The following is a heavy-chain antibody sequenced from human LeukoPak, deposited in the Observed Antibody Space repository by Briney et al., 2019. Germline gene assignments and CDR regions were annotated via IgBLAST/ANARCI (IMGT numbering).Heavy chain of an antibody. V-gene: IGHV6-1*01. D-gene: IGHD4-17*01. Sequence: SQTLSLTCAISGDSVSRNSVAWNWIRQSPSRGLEWLGRTYYRSKWYHDYAVSVKSRITINPDTSKNQFSLQLNSVTPEDTAVYYCARDHDYGDYGTYEDYRGQGTLVTVSS. CDR3: ARDHDYGDYGTYEDY. J-gene: IGHJ4*02. CDR1: GDSVSRNSVA. CDR2: TYYRSKWYH.